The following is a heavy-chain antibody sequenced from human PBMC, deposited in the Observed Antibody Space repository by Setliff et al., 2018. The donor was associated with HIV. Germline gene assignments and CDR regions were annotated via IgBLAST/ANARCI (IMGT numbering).Heavy chain of an antibody. J-gene: IGHJ4*02. CDR2: ISYDGSNK. CDR1: GFTFSSYA. D-gene: IGHD3-16*01. Sequence: PGGSLRLSCAASGFTFSSYAMHWVRQAPGKGLEWVAVISYDGSNKYYADSVKGRFTISRDNSKNTLYLQMNSLRAEDTAVYYCARDSYDAFDYWGQGTLVTVSS. CDR3: ARDSYDAFDY. V-gene: IGHV3-30-3*01.